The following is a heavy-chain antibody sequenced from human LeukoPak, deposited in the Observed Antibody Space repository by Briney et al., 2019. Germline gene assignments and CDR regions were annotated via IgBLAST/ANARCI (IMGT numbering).Heavy chain of an antibody. Sequence: GGSLRLSCAASGFTFSSYSMNWVRQAPGKGLEWVSSISSSSSYIYYADSVKGRFTISRDNAKNSLYLQINSLRAEDTAVYYCVGGAGWLPDYWGQGTLVTASS. J-gene: IGHJ4*02. CDR2: ISSSSSYI. CDR3: VGGAGWLPDY. V-gene: IGHV3-21*04. CDR1: GFTFSSYS. D-gene: IGHD6-19*01.